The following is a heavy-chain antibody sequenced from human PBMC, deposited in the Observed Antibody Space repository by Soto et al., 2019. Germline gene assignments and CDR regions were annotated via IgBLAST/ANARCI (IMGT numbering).Heavy chain of an antibody. D-gene: IGHD6-6*01. Sequence: EVQLVESGGGLVQPGRSLRLSCAASGFTFDDYAMHWVRQAPGKGLECVSGISWNSGSIGYADAVKGRFTISRDNAKNSLYLQMNSLRAEDTALYYCAKDIAARRSYFDYWGQGTLVTVSS. CDR3: AKDIAARRSYFDY. CDR2: ISWNSGSI. V-gene: IGHV3-9*01. J-gene: IGHJ4*02. CDR1: GFTFDDYA.